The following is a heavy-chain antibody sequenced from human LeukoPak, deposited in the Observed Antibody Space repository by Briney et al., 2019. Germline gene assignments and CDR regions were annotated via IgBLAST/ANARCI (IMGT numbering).Heavy chain of an antibody. J-gene: IGHJ6*02. CDR2: IYYSGST. Sequence: PSETLSLTRAVSGGSITNYYWSWIRQPPGKGLEWIGSIYYSGSTYYNPSLKSRVTISVDTSKNQFSLKLSSVTAADTAVYYCAREGLGYYYGSGTPPNPDMDVWGQGTTVTVSS. D-gene: IGHD3-10*01. V-gene: IGHV4-39*07. CDR1: GGSITNYY. CDR3: AREGLGYYYGSGTPPNPDMDV.